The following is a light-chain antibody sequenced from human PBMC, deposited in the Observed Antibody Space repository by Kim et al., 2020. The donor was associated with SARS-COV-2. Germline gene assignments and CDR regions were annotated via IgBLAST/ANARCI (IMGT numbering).Light chain of an antibody. V-gene: IGLV1-40*01. CDR3: QSYDSSLSGYV. J-gene: IGLJ1*01. Sequence: RVDISGTGSSANSGAGYDVHWYQQLPGTAPKLLIYGNSNRPSGVPDRFSGSKSGTSASLAITGLQAEDEADYYCQSYDSSLSGYVFGTGTKVTVL. CDR1: SANSGAGYD. CDR2: GNS.